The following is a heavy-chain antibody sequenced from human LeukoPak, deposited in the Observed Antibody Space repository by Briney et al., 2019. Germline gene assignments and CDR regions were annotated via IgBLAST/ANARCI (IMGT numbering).Heavy chain of an antibody. J-gene: IGHJ5*02. CDR3: ARPIAAAGISWFDP. V-gene: IGHV1-2*02. Sequence: ASVKVSCKASGYTFTGYYMHWVRQAPGQGLEWMGWINPNSGGTNYAQKFQGRVTKTRDTSISTAYMELSRLRSDDTAVYYCARPIAAAGISWFDPWGQGTLVTVSS. CDR2: INPNSGGT. D-gene: IGHD6-13*01. CDR1: GYTFTGYY.